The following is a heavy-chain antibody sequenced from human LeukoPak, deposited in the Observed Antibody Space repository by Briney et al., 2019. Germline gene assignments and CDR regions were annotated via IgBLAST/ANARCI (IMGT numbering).Heavy chain of an antibody. V-gene: IGHV4-39*07. CDR1: GRSIGNSSYY. CDR2: TYYSGST. J-gene: IGHJ6*03. CDR3: CIAVAGTMGPNYYYMDV. Sequence: SETLSLTCTVAGRSIGNSSYYWGWIRQPPGKGLEWIGSTYYSGSTYYYPSLKRRVTIPVDTSKKQFSLKLSSVTAADTAGYYCCIAVAGTMGPNYYYMDVCGKGTTVTVSS. D-gene: IGHD6-19*01.